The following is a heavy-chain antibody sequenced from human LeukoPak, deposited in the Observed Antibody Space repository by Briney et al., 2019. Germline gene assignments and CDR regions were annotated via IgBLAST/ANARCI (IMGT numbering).Heavy chain of an antibody. D-gene: IGHD2-8*01. CDR1: GFTFSTYS. CDR3: ARLKDNVGYCTNGVCRMATTGYGMDV. J-gene: IGHJ6*02. CDR2: ISGSSSSSDGGAK. Sequence: GGSLRLSCTASGFTFSTYSMNWVRQAPGRGLEWVSYISGSSSSSDGGAKQYADSVKGRFTISRDNARNSLYLQMNSLRAEDTAVYYCARLKDNVGYCTNGVCRMATTGYGMDVWGQGTTVTVSS. V-gene: IGHV3-48*04.